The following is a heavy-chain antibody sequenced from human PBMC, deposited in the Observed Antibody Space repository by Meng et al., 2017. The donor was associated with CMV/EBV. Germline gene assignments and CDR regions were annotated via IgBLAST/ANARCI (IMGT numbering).Heavy chain of an antibody. Sequence: GSLRLSCTVSGGSISSYYWSWIRQPPGKGLEWIGYIYYSGSTNYNPSLKSRVTISVDTSKNQFSLKLSSVTAADTAVYYCARGRLLKNWFDPWGQGTLVTVSS. V-gene: IGHV4-59*01. CDR2: IYYSGST. J-gene: IGHJ5*02. CDR3: ARGRLLKNWFDP. CDR1: GGSISSYY.